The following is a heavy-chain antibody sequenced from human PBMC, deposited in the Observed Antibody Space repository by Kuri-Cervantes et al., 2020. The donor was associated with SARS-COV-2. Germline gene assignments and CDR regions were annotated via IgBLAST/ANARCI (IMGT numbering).Heavy chain of an antibody. J-gene: IGHJ4*02. Sequence: ESLKISCSASGFTFSSYAMHWVRQAPGKGLEYVSAISSNGGSTYYADSVKGRFTISRDNSKNTLYLQMSSLRAEDTAVYYCVKDVGYGDLAFGYWGQGTLVTVSS. CDR3: VKDVGYGDLAFGY. CDR1: GFTFSSYA. V-gene: IGHV3-64D*08. D-gene: IGHD4-17*01. CDR2: ISSNGGST.